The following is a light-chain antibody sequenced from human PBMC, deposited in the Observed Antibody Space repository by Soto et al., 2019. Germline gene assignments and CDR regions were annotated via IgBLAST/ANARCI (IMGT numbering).Light chain of an antibody. Sequence: QSVLTQPPSASGTPGQGVTISCSGSTSNIGSNYVYWYQQLPGTAPKLLIYRNNQRLSGVPDRFSGSKSGTSASLAISGLRSDDEADYFCATWDDSLNGFSVFGTGTKVTVL. V-gene: IGLV1-47*01. CDR1: TSNIGSNY. J-gene: IGLJ1*01. CDR3: ATWDDSLNGFSV. CDR2: RNN.